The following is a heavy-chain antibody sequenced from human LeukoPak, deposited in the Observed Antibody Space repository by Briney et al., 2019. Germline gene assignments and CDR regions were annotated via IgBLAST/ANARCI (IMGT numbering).Heavy chain of an antibody. J-gene: IGHJ4*02. V-gene: IGHV3-74*01. D-gene: IGHD1-26*01. CDR3: ARAQVGAPTDF. CDR1: GFLFSSYA. Sequence: GGSLRLSCAASGFLFSSYAMYWVRQAPGKGLVWVARVHGDGYSISYADSVRGRFTISRDNAKDTLYLHMNSLRPEDTAVYYCARAQVGAPTDFWGQGTLVTVSS. CDR2: VHGDGYSI.